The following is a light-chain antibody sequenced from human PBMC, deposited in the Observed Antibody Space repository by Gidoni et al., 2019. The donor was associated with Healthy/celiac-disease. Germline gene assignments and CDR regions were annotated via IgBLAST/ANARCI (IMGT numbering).Light chain of an antibody. CDR2: GNS. V-gene: IGLV1-40*01. CDR3: QSYDSSLIYVV. Sequence: QSVLTQPPSVSGAPGQRVTISCTGSSSNIGAGCDVHWYQQLPGTAPKLLIYGNSNRPSGVPDRFSGSKSGTSASLAITGLQAEDEADYYCQSYDSSLIYVVFGGGTRLTVL. CDR1: SSNIGAGCD. J-gene: IGLJ2*01.